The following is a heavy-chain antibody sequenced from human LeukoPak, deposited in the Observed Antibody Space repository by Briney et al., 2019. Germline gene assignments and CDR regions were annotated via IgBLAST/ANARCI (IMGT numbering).Heavy chain of an antibody. CDR1: GGSISSYY. Sequence: SETLSLTCTVSGGSISSYYWSWIRQPPGKGLEWIGYIYYSGSTNYNPSLKSRVTISVDTSKNQFSLKLSSVTAADTAVYCCARHCTVTTHAFDIWGQGTMVTVSS. D-gene: IGHD4-17*01. J-gene: IGHJ3*02. CDR2: IYYSGST. CDR3: ARHCTVTTHAFDI. V-gene: IGHV4-59*08.